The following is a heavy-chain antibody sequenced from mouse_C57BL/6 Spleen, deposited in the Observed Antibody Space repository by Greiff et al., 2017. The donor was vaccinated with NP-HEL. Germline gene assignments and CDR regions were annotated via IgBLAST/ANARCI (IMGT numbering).Heavy chain of an antibody. D-gene: IGHD1-3*01. CDR2: IYPGDGDT. CDR3: AREWGFVGFAY. J-gene: IGHJ3*01. CDR1: GYAFSSSW. V-gene: IGHV1-82*01. Sequence: VQLQQSGPELVKPGASVKISCKASGYAFSSSWMNWVKQRPGKGLEWIGRIYPGDGDTNYNGKFKGKATLTADKSSSTAYMQLSSLTSEDSAVYFCAREWGFVGFAYWGQGTLVTVSA.